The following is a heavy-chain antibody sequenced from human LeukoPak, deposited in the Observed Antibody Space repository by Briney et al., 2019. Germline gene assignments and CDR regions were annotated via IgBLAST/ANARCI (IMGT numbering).Heavy chain of an antibody. D-gene: IGHD1-26*01. J-gene: IGHJ4*02. CDR1: GFTFGDYA. CDR3: TRSGSYSPPDY. Sequence: GGSLRLSCTASGFTFGDYAMSWVRQAPGKGLEWVGFIRSKAYGGTTEYAASVKGRFTISRDDSKSIAYLQMNSLKTEDTAVYYCTRSGSYSPPDYWGQGTLVTVSS. CDR2: IRSKAYGGTT. V-gene: IGHV3-49*04.